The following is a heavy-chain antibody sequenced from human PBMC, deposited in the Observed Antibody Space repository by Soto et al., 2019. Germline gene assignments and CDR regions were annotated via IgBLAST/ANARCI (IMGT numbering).Heavy chain of an antibody. CDR2: ISNSGGST. Sequence: GGSLRLSCAASGFTFSSSAMSWVRQAPGKGLEWVSAISNSGGSTYYTDSVKGRFTISRDNSKNTLYLQMDSLRAEDTAVYYCARASSGYYTYDYWGQGTLVTVSS. D-gene: IGHD3-3*01. V-gene: IGHV3-23*01. J-gene: IGHJ4*02. CDR1: GFTFSSSA. CDR3: ARASSGYYTYDY.